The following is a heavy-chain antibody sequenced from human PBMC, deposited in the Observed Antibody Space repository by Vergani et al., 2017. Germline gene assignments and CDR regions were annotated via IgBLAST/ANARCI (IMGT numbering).Heavy chain of an antibody. V-gene: IGHV2-5*04. J-gene: IGHJ6*01. CDR1: GFSLSKSGVG. Sequence: QITLKESGPTLVKPTQTLTFTCTFSGFSLSKSGVGVGWIRQPQGQALEWLGLIYWNEDKRFSPSLKSRLIIAKDTYKNKVVLTMTNMEPVDTGTYSCFLTPAVLVRGVVVYYYFFYAFDVWWQGTSVTVSS. D-gene: IGHD3-10*01. CDR3: FLTPAVLVRGVVVYYYFFYAFDV. CDR2: IYWNEDK.